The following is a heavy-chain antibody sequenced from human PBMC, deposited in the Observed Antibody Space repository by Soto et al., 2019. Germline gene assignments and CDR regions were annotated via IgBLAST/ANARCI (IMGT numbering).Heavy chain of an antibody. Sequence: GGSLRLSCAASGFTFSSYWMSWVRQAPGKGLEWVANIKQDGSEKYYVDSVKGRFTISRDNAKNSLYLQMNSLRAEDTAGYYCARDRGEYSSSPRKAEGYNWFDPWGQGTLVTVSS. J-gene: IGHJ5*02. V-gene: IGHV3-7*05. CDR1: GFTFSSYW. D-gene: IGHD6-6*01. CDR3: ARDRGEYSSSPRKAEGYNWFDP. CDR2: IKQDGSEK.